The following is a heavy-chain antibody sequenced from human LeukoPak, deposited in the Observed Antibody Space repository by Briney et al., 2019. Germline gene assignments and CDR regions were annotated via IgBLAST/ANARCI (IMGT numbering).Heavy chain of an antibody. CDR2: ISAYNGNT. CDR3: ARSPLGYCSSTSCEDPWFDY. V-gene: IGHV1-18*04. J-gene: IGHJ4*02. Sequence: GASVKVSCKASGYTFTSYGISWVRQAPGQGLEWRGWISAYNGNTNYAQKLQGRVTMTTDTSTSTAYMELRSLRSDDTAVYYCARSPLGYCSSTSCEDPWFDYWGQGTLVTVSS. D-gene: IGHD2-2*01. CDR1: GYTFTSYG.